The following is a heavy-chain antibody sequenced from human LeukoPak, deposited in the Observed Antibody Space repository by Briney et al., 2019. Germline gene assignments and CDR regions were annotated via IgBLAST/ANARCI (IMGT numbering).Heavy chain of an antibody. CDR3: ARRAMVRGGTYFDY. CDR1: GGSISSYY. CDR2: IYYSGST. V-gene: IGHV4-59*08. Sequence: SESLSLTCTVSGGSISSYYWSWIRPPPGKGLEWIGYIYYSGSTNYNPSLKSRVTISVDTSKNQFSLKLSSVTAADTAVYYCARRAMVRGGTYFDYWGQGTLVTVSS. J-gene: IGHJ4*02. D-gene: IGHD3-10*01.